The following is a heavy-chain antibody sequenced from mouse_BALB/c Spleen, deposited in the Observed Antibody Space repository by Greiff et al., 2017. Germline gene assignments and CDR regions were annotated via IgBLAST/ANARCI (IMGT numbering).Heavy chain of an antibody. Sequence: VHVKQSGAELVKPGASVKLSCTASGFNIKDTYMHWVKQRPEQGLEWIGRIDPANGNTKYDPKFQGKATITADTSSNTAYLQLSSLTSEDTAVYYCAREVRLYYYAMDYWGQGTSVTVSS. CDR2: IDPANGNT. D-gene: IGHD2-14*01. CDR1: GFNIKDTY. V-gene: IGHV14-3*02. CDR3: AREVRLYYYAMDY. J-gene: IGHJ4*01.